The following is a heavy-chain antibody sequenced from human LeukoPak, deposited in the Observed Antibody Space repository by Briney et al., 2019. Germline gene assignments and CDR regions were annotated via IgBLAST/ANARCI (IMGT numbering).Heavy chain of an antibody. CDR2: ISGSGGNT. J-gene: IGHJ6*02. CDR3: AKDPTYCSGGSCYPRFYYGMDV. CDR1: GFTFSNYA. V-gene: IGHV3-23*01. Sequence: PGGSLRLSCAASGFTFSNYAMTWVRQAPGKGLEWVSVISGSGGNTYYADSVKGRFTLSRDNSKNMLYLQMNSLRVEDTAVYYCAKDPTYCSGGSCYPRFYYGMDVWGQGTTVTVSS. D-gene: IGHD2-15*01.